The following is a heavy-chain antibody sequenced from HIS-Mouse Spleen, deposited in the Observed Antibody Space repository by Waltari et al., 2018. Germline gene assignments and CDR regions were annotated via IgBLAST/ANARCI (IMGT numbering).Heavy chain of an antibody. Sequence: EVQLVESGGGLVQPGGSLRLSCVASGFTVSSHYMSWVRQAPGKGLEWVSVIYSGGSTYYADSVKGRFTISRDNSKNTLYLQMNSLRAEDTAVYYCARGGRTGEHYFDYWGQGTLVTVSS. CDR2: IYSGGST. CDR3: ARGGRTGEHYFDY. J-gene: IGHJ4*02. V-gene: IGHV3-66*01. CDR1: GFTVSSHY. D-gene: IGHD7-27*01.